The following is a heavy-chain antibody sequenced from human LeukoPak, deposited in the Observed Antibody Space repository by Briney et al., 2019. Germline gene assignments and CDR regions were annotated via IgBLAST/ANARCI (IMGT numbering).Heavy chain of an antibody. Sequence: QALETLSLTCTVSGGSISSSSYYWGWIRQPPGKGLEWIGSIYYSGSTYYNPSLKSRVTISVDTSKNQFSLKLSSVTAADTAVYYCARESPPDIVVVPAAMATDYWGQGTLVTVSS. V-gene: IGHV4-39*02. CDR3: ARESPPDIVVVPAAMATDY. CDR2: IYYSGST. J-gene: IGHJ4*02. D-gene: IGHD2-2*01. CDR1: GGSISSSSYY.